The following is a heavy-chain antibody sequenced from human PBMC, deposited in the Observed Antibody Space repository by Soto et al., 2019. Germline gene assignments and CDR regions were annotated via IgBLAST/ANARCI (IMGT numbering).Heavy chain of an antibody. CDR3: TREGPGIAAAGLPNYYYYGMDV. D-gene: IGHD6-13*01. CDR1: GYSFTSYR. J-gene: IGHJ6*02. CDR2: IDPSDSYT. Sequence: PGESLKISCKGSGYSFTSYRISWVRQMPGKGLEWMGRIDPSDSYTNYSPSFQGHVTISADKSISTAYLQWSSLKASDTAMYYCTREGPGIAAAGLPNYYYYGMDVWGQGTTVTVSS. V-gene: IGHV5-10-1*01.